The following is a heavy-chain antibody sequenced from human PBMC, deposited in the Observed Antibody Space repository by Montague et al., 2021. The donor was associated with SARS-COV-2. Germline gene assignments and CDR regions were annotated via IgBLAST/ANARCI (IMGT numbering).Heavy chain of an antibody. Sequence: SETLSLTCAVYGGSFGDDHWSWIRQPPGKGLEWIGNISQSGRTNYNPSLKSRVPISVDMSKNQFSLTLTSVTAADTGLYFCARGHLSVSMIVVVFTSASYYFDYWGQGAQVAVSS. D-gene: IGHD3-22*01. J-gene: IGHJ4*02. CDR1: GGSFGDDH. CDR2: ISQSGRT. V-gene: IGHV4-34*01. CDR3: ARGHLSVSMIVVVFTSASYYFDY.